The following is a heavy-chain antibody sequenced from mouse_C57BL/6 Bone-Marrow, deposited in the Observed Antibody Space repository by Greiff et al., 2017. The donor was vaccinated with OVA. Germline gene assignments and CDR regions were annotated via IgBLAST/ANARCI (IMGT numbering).Heavy chain of an antibody. CDR2: INPSTGGT. D-gene: IGHD3-2*02. V-gene: IGHV1-42*01. J-gene: IGHJ3*01. CDR1: GYSFTGYY. CDR3: AKSEDSSGYGAY. Sequence: VQLQRSGPELVKPGASVKISCKASGYSFTGYYMNWVKQSPEKSLEWIGEINPSTGGTTYNQKFKAKATLTVDKSSSTAYMQLKSLTSEDSAVYYCAKSEDSSGYGAYWGQGTLVTVSA.